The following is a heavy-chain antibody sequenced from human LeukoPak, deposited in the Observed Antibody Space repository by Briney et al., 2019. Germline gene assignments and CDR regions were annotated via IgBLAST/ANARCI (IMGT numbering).Heavy chain of an antibody. J-gene: IGHJ4*02. Sequence: GGSLRLSCAASGFTFSSYSMNWVRQAPGKGLEWVSYISSSSSTIYYADSVKGRFTISRDNAKNSLYLQMNSLRAEDTAVYHCAKGHSSSWSIFDYWGQGTLVTVSS. CDR3: AKGHSSSWSIFDY. CDR2: ISSSSSTI. CDR1: GFTFSSYS. D-gene: IGHD6-13*01. V-gene: IGHV3-48*01.